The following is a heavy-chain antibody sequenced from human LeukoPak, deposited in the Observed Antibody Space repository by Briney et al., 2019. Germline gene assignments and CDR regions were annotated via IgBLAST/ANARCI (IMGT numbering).Heavy chain of an antibody. CDR2: IYYSGST. CDR3: ASRRSMVATIGGFDY. V-gene: IGHV4-39*01. CDR1: GGSISSSSYY. D-gene: IGHD5-12*01. J-gene: IGHJ4*02. Sequence: SETLSLTCTVSGGSISSSSYYWGWIRQPPGKGLEWIGSIYYSGSTYYNPSLKSRVTISVDTSKNQFSLKLSSVTAADTAVYYCASRRSMVATIGGFDYWGQGTLATVSS.